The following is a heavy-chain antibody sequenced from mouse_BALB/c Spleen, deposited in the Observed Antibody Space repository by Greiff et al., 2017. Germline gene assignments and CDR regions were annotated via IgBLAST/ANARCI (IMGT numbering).Heavy chain of an antibody. D-gene: IGHD1-1*01. CDR3: AKSQFITTVVAPDAMDY. V-gene: IGHV2-3*01. Sequence: VKLVESGPGLVAPSQSLSITCTVSGFSLTSYGVSWVRQPPGKGLEWLGVIWGDGSSNYHSALISRLSISKDNSKSQVFLKLNSLQTDDTATYYCAKSQFITTVVAPDAMDYWGQGTSVTVSS. J-gene: IGHJ4*01. CDR1: GFSLTSYG. CDR2: IWGDGSS.